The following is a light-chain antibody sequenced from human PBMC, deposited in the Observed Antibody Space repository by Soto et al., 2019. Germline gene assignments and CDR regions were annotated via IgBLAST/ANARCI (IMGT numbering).Light chain of an antibody. Sequence: QPVLTQPASVSGSPGQSSSITCTGTSSDVGSYNLVSWYQQHPGKAPKLMIYEVSKRPSGVSNRFSGSKSGNTASLTISGLQAEDEADYYCCSYAGSSTPLIFGTGTRSPS. CDR3: CSYAGSSTPLI. CDR1: SSDVGSYNL. V-gene: IGLV2-23*02. CDR2: EVS. J-gene: IGLJ1*01.